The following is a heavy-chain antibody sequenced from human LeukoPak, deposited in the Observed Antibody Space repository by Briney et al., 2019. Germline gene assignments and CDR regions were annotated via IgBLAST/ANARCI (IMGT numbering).Heavy chain of an antibody. J-gene: IGHJ4*02. CDR2: IKQDGSEK. CDR3: AVYYSGGPIAY. CDR1: GFTFSSYW. Sequence: GGSLRLSCAASGFTFSSYWMSWVRQAPGKGLEWVANIKQDGSEKHYVDSVKGRFTVSRDNAKNSLYLQMNSLRAEDTAVYYCAVYYSGGPIAYWGQGTLVTVSS. V-gene: IGHV3-7*01. D-gene: IGHD2-15*01.